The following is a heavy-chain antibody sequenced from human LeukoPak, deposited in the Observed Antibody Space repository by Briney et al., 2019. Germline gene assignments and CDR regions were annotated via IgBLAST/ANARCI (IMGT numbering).Heavy chain of an antibody. V-gene: IGHV3-74*01. Sequence: PGGSLRLSCAASGFTFSSYWMHWVRQAPGKGLVWVSRINSDGSSTSYADSVKGRFTISRDNAKNTLYLQMNSLRAEDAAVYYCARDSFSPTYYYDSSGSPDYWGQGTLVTVSS. J-gene: IGHJ4*02. CDR3: ARDSFSPTYYYDSSGSPDY. CDR1: GFTFSSYW. CDR2: INSDGSST. D-gene: IGHD3-22*01.